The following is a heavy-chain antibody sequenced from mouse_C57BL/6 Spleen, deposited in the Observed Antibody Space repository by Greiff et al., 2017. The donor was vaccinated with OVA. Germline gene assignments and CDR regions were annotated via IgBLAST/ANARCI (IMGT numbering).Heavy chain of an antibody. V-gene: IGHV1-54*01. CDR2: INPGSGGT. Sequence: QVQLKQSGAELVRPGTSVKVSCKASGYAFTNYLIEWVKQRPGQGLEWIGVINPGSGGTNYNEKFKGKATLTADQSSSTAYMQLSSLTSEDSAVYFCARGIYYDYDDYYAMDYWGQGTSVTVSS. CDR1: GYAFTNYL. CDR3: ARGIYYDYDDYYAMDY. D-gene: IGHD2-4*01. J-gene: IGHJ4*01.